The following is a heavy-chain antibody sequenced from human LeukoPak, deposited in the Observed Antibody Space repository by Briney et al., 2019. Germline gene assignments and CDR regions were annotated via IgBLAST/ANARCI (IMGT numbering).Heavy chain of an antibody. D-gene: IGHD6-13*01. CDR3: AREVNRYSSSWYVTVSQYYCYYYGMDV. Sequence: SETLSLTCTVSGGSISSGSYYWSWIRQPAGKGLEWIGRIYTSGSTNYNPSLKSRVTISVDTSKNQFSLKLSSVTAADTAVYYCAREVNRYSSSWYVTVSQYYCYYYGMDVWGQGTTVTVSS. CDR1: GGSISSGSYY. V-gene: IGHV4-61*02. J-gene: IGHJ6*02. CDR2: IYTSGST.